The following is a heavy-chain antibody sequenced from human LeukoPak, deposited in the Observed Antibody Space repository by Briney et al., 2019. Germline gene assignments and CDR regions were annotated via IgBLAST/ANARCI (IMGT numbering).Heavy chain of an antibody. CDR3: AKDRRSSVLADAFDI. CDR1: GFTFSSYG. D-gene: IGHD6-13*01. CDR2: ISYDGSNK. Sequence: GRSLRLSCAASGFTFSSYGMHWVRQAPGKGLEWVAVISYDGSNKYYADSVKGRFTISRDNSKNTLYLQMNSLRAEDTAVYYCAKDRRSSVLADAFDIWGQGTMVTVSS. J-gene: IGHJ3*02. V-gene: IGHV3-30*18.